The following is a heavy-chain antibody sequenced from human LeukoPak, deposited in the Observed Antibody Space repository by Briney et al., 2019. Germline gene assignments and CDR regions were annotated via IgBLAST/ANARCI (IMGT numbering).Heavy chain of an antibody. Sequence: SETLSLTCGVYGGSFSGYYWSWIRQPPGKGLEWVGEINDSGRSNYKSSLKSRVTISVDTSKNQFSLKLSSVTAADTAVYYCASTYYYDSSGYYSHWGVYYYYMDVWGKGTTVTVSS. CDR3: ASTYYYDSSGYYSHWGVYYYYMDV. J-gene: IGHJ6*03. V-gene: IGHV4-34*01. D-gene: IGHD3-22*01. CDR2: INDSGRS. CDR1: GGSFSGYY.